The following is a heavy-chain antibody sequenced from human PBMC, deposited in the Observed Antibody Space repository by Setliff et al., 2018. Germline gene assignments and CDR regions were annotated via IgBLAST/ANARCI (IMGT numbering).Heavy chain of an antibody. CDR2: IIHSGST. Sequence: SETLSLTCAVYGGSFSGYYWSWIRQPPGKRLEWIGEIIHSGSTNYNPSLKSRVTISMDTSKNQFSLKVRPVTAADTAVYYCAREQWLDPPGYYYMDVWAKGTTGTAP. CDR3: AREQWLDPPGYYYMDV. V-gene: IGHV4-34*12. CDR1: GGSFSGYY. J-gene: IGHJ6*03. D-gene: IGHD6-19*01.